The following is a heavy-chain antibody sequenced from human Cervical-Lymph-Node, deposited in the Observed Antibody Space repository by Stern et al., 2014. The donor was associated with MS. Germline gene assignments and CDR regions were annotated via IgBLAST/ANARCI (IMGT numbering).Heavy chain of an antibody. V-gene: IGHV1-69*01. Sequence: QVQLVQSGAEVKKPGSSVKVSCQASGGTLISYPISWVRQAPGQGLEWMGGIMPILGTSNYAQKFQGRVTITADESTTTIYMELRSLKSEDTAVYYCARHLGSHESGWFDTWGQGTLVTVSS. D-gene: IGHD1-26*01. CDR2: IMPILGTS. J-gene: IGHJ5*02. CDR3: ARHLGSHESGWFDT. CDR1: GGTLISYP.